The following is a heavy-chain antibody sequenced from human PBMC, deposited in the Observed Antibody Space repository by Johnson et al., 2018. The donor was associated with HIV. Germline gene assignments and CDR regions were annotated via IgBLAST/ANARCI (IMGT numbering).Heavy chain of an antibody. D-gene: IGHD2-21*01. Sequence: QMQLVESGGGLVQPGGSLKLSCAASRFTFSSYAMHWVRQAPGKGLEYVSAISTNGSRTTYADSVRGRFTISRDNAKYTVDLQMNSLRVEDTAVYYCAKVDCGGDTCAGYDPFDLWGQGTLVTVSS. J-gene: IGHJ3*01. CDR3: AKVDCGGDTCAGYDPFDL. CDR2: ISTNGSRT. V-gene: IGHV3-64*04. CDR1: RFTFSSYA.